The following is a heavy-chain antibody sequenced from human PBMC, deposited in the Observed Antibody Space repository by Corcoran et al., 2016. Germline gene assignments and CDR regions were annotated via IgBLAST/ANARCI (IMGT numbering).Heavy chain of an antibody. CDR2: IWYDGSNK. Sequence: QVQLVESGGGVVQPGRSLRLSCAASGFTFSSSGMHWVRQAPGKGLEWVAVIWYDGSNKYYADSVKGRFTISRDNSKNTLYLQMNSLSAEDTAVYYCARDGALSGFDFWSGCPCGMDVWGQGTTVTVSS. J-gene: IGHJ6*02. V-gene: IGHV3-33*01. D-gene: IGHD3-3*01. CDR3: ARDGALSGFDFWSGCPCGMDV. CDR1: GFTFSSSG.